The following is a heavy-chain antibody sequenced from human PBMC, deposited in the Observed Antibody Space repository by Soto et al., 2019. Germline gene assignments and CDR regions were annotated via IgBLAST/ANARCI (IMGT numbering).Heavy chain of an antibody. J-gene: IGHJ4*02. CDR3: AREGYYGSGSAEY. V-gene: IGHV1-18*01. D-gene: IGHD3-10*01. Sequence: QVQLVQSGAEVKKPGASVKVSCKASGYTFNRYGISWVRQAPGQGLEWMGWISAYNGNTNYAQKLQGRGTMTTDTCTSSAYIEMRSLISDDTAVYYYAREGYYGSGSAEYWGQGTLVTVSS. CDR1: GYTFNRYG. CDR2: ISAYNGNT.